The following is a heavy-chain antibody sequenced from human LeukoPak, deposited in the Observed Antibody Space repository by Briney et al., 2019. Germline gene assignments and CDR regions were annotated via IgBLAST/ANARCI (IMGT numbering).Heavy chain of an antibody. V-gene: IGHV1-8*03. CDR3: ARRESYTLFLQH. J-gene: IGHJ1*01. CDR2: MNPNSGNT. Sequence: ASVKVSCKASGYTFSNSDISGVRQASGQGLEWMGWMNPNSGNTGYAQKFRGRVTITRNTSISTAYMELSSLRSEDTAVYYCARRESYTLFLQHWGQGTLVTVSS. CDR1: GYTFSNSD. D-gene: IGHD1-26*01.